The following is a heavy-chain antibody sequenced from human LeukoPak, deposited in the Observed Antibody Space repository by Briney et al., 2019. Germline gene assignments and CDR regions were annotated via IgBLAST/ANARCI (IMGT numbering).Heavy chain of an antibody. J-gene: IGHJ6*03. Sequence: GASVKVSCKASGGTFSSYAISWVRQAPGQGLEWMGGIIPIFGTANYAQKFQGRVTITADESTSTAYMELSSLRSEDTAVYYCASSLGKRGYSYGSHYYYYYMDVWGKGTTVTISS. CDR2: IIPIFGTA. CDR1: GGTFSSYA. D-gene: IGHD5-18*01. CDR3: ASSLGKRGYSYGSHYYYYYMDV. V-gene: IGHV1-69*13.